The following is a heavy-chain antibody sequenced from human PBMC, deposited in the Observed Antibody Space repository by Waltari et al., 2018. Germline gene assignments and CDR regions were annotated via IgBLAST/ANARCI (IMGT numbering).Heavy chain of an antibody. CDR3: ARHRLDRGDSFDF. D-gene: IGHD3-22*01. CDR2: IYHLGNT. J-gene: IGHJ4*02. CDR1: EYSVSTGFY. V-gene: IGHV4-38-2*02. Sequence: QVQLQESGPRLVKPSETLSLTCTVSEYSVSTGFYWGWVRQSPGKGLEWIGSIYHLGNTRYNPPLSSRVAVSMDMSKNQCSLRLTSVTAADTAVYYCARHRLDRGDSFDFWGQGALVTVSS.